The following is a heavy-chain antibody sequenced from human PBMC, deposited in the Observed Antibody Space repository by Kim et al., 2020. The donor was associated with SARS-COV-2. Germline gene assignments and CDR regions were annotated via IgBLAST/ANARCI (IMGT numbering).Heavy chain of an antibody. V-gene: IGHV3-33*01. CDR2: IWYDGSKD. CDR1: GFAFRKCG. Sequence: GGSLRLSCAASGFAFRKCGMHWVRQAPGKGLEWLAVIWYDGSKDYYAESVRGRFSISRDNSKNMLYLQMNNLRADDTAVYFRASAIVAALDHWGLGTLVTVSS. CDR3: ASAIVAALDH. D-gene: IGHD2-15*01. J-gene: IGHJ4*02.